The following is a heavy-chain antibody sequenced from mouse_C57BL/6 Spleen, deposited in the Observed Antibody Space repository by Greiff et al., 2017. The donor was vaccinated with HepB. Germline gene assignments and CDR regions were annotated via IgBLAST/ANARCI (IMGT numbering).Heavy chain of an antibody. CDR1: GYTFTSYW. Sequence: VQLQQPGAELVMPGASVKLSCKASGYTFTSYWMHWVKQRPGQGLEWIGEIDPSDSYTNYNQKFKGKSTLTVDKSSSTAYMQLSSLTSEDSAVYYCARKETAQAPFDYWGQGTTLTVSS. CDR3: ARKETAQAPFDY. V-gene: IGHV1-69*01. D-gene: IGHD3-2*02. J-gene: IGHJ2*01. CDR2: IDPSDSYT.